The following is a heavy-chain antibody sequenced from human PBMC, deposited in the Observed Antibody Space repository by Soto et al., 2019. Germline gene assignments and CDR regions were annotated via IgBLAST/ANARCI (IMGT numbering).Heavy chain of an antibody. J-gene: IGHJ4*02. CDR3: ARDSRADSGRGLDI. Sequence: GGSLRLSCAASGFTFSGYSINWVRQAPGKGLEWVSSISGGSSYIYYADSVRGRFTVSRDNAKNSLYLQMNSLRGEDTAVYYCARDSRADSGRGLDIWGQGTLVTVSS. CDR1: GFTFSGYS. V-gene: IGHV3-21*01. CDR2: ISGGSSYI.